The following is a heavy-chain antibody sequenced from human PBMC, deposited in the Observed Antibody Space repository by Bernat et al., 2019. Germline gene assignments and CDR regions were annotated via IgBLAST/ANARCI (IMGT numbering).Heavy chain of an antibody. J-gene: IGHJ4*02. CDR3: ARALGSAYDPFDY. D-gene: IGHD5-12*01. CDR1: GGSINSGSYY. Sequence: QVQLQESGPGLVKPSQTLSLTCTVSGGSINSGSYYWSWIRQPAGKGLEWIGRIYSSGSTNYNPSLKSRVTISVDTSKNQFSLNLTSVTAADTAVYYCARALGSAYDPFDYWGQGTLVTVSS. CDR2: IYSSGST. V-gene: IGHV4-61*02.